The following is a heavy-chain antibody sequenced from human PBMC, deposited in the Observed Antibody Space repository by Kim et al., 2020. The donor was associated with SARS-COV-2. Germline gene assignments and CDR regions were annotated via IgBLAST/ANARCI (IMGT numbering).Heavy chain of an antibody. CDR3: TTRRGETGTTALYDY. J-gene: IGHJ4*02. CDR1: GFTFSNAW. V-gene: IGHV3-15*01. D-gene: IGHD1-1*01. Sequence: GGSLRLSCAASGFTFSNAWMSWVRQAPGKGLEWVGRIKSKTDGGTTDYAAPVKGRFTISRDDSKNTLYLQMNSLKTEDTAVYYCTTRRGETGTTALYDYWGQGTLVTVSS. CDR2: IKSKTDGGTT.